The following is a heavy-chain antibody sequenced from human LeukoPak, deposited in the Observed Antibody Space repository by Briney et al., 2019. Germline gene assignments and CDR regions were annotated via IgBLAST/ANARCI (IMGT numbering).Heavy chain of an antibody. D-gene: IGHD6-13*01. CDR2: ISYDGSNK. CDR3: AKEPGIAAAGMSYFDN. J-gene: IGHJ4*02. CDR1: GFTSSNYG. V-gene: IGHV3-30*18. Sequence: GRSLRLSCAASGFTSSNYGMHWVCQAPGKGLEWVAVISYDGSNKYYVDSVKGRFTISRDNSKNTVNLQMSSLRAEDSAIYYCAKEPGIAAAGMSYFDNWGQGILVTVSS.